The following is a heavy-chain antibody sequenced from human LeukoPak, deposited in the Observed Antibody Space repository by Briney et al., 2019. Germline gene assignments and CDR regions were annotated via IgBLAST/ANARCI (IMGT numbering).Heavy chain of an antibody. D-gene: IGHD1-26*01. Sequence: PGRSLRLSCAASGFTFSSYGMHWVRQAPGKGLEWVAVIWYDGSNKYYADSVKGRFTISRDNSKNTLYLQMNSLRAEDTAVYYCARDSALCAGAFDIWGQGTMVTVSS. CDR2: IWYDGSNK. V-gene: IGHV3-33*01. J-gene: IGHJ3*02. CDR3: ARDSALCAGAFDI. CDR1: GFTFSSYG.